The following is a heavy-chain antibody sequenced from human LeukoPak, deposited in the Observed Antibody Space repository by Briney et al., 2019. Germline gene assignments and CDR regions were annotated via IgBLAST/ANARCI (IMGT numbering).Heavy chain of an antibody. CDR2: ISYDGSNK. CDR3: ARDSKDDILTGYYDY. V-gene: IGHV3-30*04. Sequence: PGGSLRLSCAASGFTFSSYAMPWVRQAPGKGLEWVAVISYDGSNKYYADSVKGRFTISRDNSKNTLYLQMNSLRAEDTAVYYCARDSKDDILTGYYDYWGQGTLVTVSS. J-gene: IGHJ4*02. D-gene: IGHD3-9*01. CDR1: GFTFSSYA.